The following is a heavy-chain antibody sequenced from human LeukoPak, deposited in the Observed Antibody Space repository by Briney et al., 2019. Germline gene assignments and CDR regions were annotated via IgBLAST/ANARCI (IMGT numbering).Heavy chain of an antibody. CDR2: ISSSGSTI. V-gene: IGHV3-48*03. CDR1: GFTFSSYE. Sequence: GGSLRLSCAASGFTFSSYEMNWVRQAPGKGLEWVSYISSSGSTIYYADSVKGRFTISRDNAKNSLHLQMNSLRAEDTAVCYCARAGTYGSGKYNWFDPWGQGTLVTVSS. D-gene: IGHD3-10*01. J-gene: IGHJ5*02. CDR3: ARAGTYGSGKYNWFDP.